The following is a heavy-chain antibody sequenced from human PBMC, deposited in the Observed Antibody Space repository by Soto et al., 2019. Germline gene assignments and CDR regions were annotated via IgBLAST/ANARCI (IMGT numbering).Heavy chain of an antibody. CDR3: AKTANGWFSAFDI. CDR1: GFTFSSYA. Sequence: EVQLLESGGGLVQPGGSLRLSCAASGFTFSSYAMSWVRQAPGKGLEWVSAISGSGGTTYYADSVKGRYTFSRDTSKNTLYLQMNSPRAEDTAVYYCAKTANGWFSAFDIWGQGTMVTVSS. V-gene: IGHV3-23*01. CDR2: ISGSGGTT. D-gene: IGHD6-19*01. J-gene: IGHJ3*02.